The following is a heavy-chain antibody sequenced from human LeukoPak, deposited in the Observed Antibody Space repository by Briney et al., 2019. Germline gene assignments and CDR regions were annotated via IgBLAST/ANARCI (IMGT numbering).Heavy chain of an antibody. CDR2: ISWNSGSI. Sequence: GGSLRLSCAASGFTFDDYAMHWVRQAPGKGLEWVSGISWNSGSIGYADSVKGRFTISRDNAKNSLYLQMNSLRAEDTALYYCARVGGSNYYYYYMDVWGKGTTVTVSS. D-gene: IGHD2/OR15-2a*01. CDR1: GFTFDDYA. J-gene: IGHJ6*03. CDR3: ARVGGSNYYYYYMDV. V-gene: IGHV3-9*01.